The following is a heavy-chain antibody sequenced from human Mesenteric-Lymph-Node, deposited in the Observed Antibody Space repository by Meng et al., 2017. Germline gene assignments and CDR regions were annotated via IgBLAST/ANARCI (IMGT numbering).Heavy chain of an antibody. V-gene: IGHV1-2*02. J-gene: IGHJ5*01. Sequence: SCKASGYTFTGYYMHWVRQAPGQGLEWMGWINPNSGGTNYAQKFQGRVTMTRDTSISTAYMELRSLRSDDTATYYCARGGHYYDSGNWFDSWGQGTLVTVSS. CDR3: ARGGHYYDSGNWFDS. CDR1: GYTFTGYY. CDR2: INPNSGGT. D-gene: IGHD3-10*01.